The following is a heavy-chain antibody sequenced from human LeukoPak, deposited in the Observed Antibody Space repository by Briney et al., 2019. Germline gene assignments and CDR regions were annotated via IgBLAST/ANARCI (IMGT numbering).Heavy chain of an antibody. V-gene: IGHV3-23*01. CDR1: GFTFSSYA. D-gene: IGHD5-18*01. CDR2: ISGSGGST. Sequence: PGGSLRPSCAASGFTFSSYAMSWVRQAPGKGLEWVSAISGSGGSTYYADSVKGRFTISRDNSKNTLYLQMNSLRAEDTAVYYCARSGYSYGLYSSSWCDYWGQGTLVTVSS. J-gene: IGHJ4*02. CDR3: ARSGYSYGLYSSSWCDY.